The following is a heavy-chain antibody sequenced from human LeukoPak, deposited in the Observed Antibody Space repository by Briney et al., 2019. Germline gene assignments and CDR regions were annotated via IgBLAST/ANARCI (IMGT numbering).Heavy chain of an antibody. D-gene: IGHD5-12*01. CDR3: ARDSGHDYYFDY. CDR2: ISTDGSST. Sequence: GGSLRLSCAASGFSFSSYWMHWAHQAPGKGLLWVSRISTDGSSTSYADSVKGRFTISRDNAKNTLYLQMNSLRAEDTAVYYCARDSGHDYYFDYWGQGTLVTVSS. CDR1: GFSFSSYW. V-gene: IGHV3-74*01. J-gene: IGHJ4*02.